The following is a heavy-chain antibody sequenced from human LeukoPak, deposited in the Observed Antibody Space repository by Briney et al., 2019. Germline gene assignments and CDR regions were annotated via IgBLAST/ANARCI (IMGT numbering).Heavy chain of an antibody. Sequence: GSSVKVSCKASGGTFSSYAISWVRQAPGQGLEWMGRIIPILGIANYAQKFQGRVTITADKSTSTAYMELSSLRSEDTAVYYCARDQGIVVVTAIYYGMDVWGQGTTVTVSS. D-gene: IGHD2-21*02. CDR1: GGTFSSYA. J-gene: IGHJ6*02. V-gene: IGHV1-69*04. CDR3: ARDQGIVVVTAIYYGMDV. CDR2: IIPILGIA.